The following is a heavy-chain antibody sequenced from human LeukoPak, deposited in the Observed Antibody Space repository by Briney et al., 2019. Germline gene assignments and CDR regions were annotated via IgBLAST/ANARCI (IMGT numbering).Heavy chain of an antibody. CDR2: IKEDGSEN. D-gene: IGHD4-17*01. J-gene: IGHJ3*02. CDR3: ARASIYGDELGAFDI. V-gene: IGHV3-7*01. Sequence: PGGSLRLSCAASAFTFRSYWMSWVRQAPGKGLEWVANIKEDGSENYYVDSVKGRFTISRDNAENSLYLQMNSLRAEDTAVYYCARASIYGDELGAFDIWGQGTMVTVSS. CDR1: AFTFRSYW.